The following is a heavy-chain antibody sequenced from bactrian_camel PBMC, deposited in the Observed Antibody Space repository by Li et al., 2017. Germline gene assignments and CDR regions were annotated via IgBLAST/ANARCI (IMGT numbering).Heavy chain of an antibody. V-gene: IGHV3S40*01. D-gene: IGHD6*01. Sequence: DVQLVESGGGLVQPGGSLRVSCAASGFTFRDYAMSWVRQGPGKGLEWVAAISSGGIKTDYRESVKGRFTISKDYAKNIVYLQMNSLKPEVTAMYYCAARTTFWKCSVVGLGDFNYRGQGTQVTVS. J-gene: IGHJ4*01. CDR3: AARTTFWKCSVVGLGDFNY. CDR2: ISSGGIKT. CDR1: GFTFRDYA.